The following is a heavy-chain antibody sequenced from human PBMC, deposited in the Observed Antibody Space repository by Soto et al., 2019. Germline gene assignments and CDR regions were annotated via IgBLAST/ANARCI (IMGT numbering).Heavy chain of an antibody. CDR2: ISGSGGST. J-gene: IGHJ1*01. CDR1: GFTFSSYA. D-gene: IGHD6-19*01. CDR3: AKEYSSGWYRLNAEYFQH. Sequence: GGSLRLSCAASGFTFSSYAMSWVRQAPGKGLEWVSAISGSGGSTYYADSVKGRFTISRDNSKNTLYLQMNSLRAEDTAVYYCAKEYSSGWYRLNAEYFQHWGQGTLVTVSS. V-gene: IGHV3-23*01.